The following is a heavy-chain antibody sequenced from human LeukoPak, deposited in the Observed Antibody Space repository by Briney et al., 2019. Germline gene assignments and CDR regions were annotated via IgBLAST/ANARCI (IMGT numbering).Heavy chain of an antibody. V-gene: IGHV1-8*01. J-gene: IGHJ4*02. D-gene: IGHD6-6*01. CDR3: ARGPESGAARPVGIDY. Sequence: GASVKVSCKASGYTFTSYDINWVRQATGQGLEWMGWMNPNSGNTGYAQKFQGRVTMTRNTSISTAYMELSSLRSEDTAVYYCARGPESGAARPVGIDYWGQGTLVTVSS. CDR1: GYTFTSYD. CDR2: MNPNSGNT.